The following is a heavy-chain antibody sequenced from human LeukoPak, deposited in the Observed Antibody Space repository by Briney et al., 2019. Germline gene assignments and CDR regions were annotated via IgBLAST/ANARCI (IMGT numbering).Heavy chain of an antibody. CDR3: AKAKEQWLVPSFDY. Sequence: PGGSLRLSCAASGFTFRSYDMSWVRQAPGKGLKWISPISGGGGTTYYADPVKGPFTISSENSKNALYLQMNSLRAEDTAVYYCAKAKEQWLVPSFDYWGQGTLVTVSS. D-gene: IGHD6-19*01. CDR1: GFTFRSYD. V-gene: IGHV3-23*01. CDR2: ISGGGGTT. J-gene: IGHJ4*02.